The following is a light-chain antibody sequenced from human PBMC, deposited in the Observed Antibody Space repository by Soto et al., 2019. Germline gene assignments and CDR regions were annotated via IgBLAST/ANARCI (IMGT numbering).Light chain of an antibody. CDR1: QSVSNDY. CDR3: QQYGSSPQT. V-gene: IGKV3-20*01. Sequence: EIVLTQSPGTLSLPPGERATLSCRASQSVSNDYLAWYQQKPRQAPRLLIYGASSRATDIPDRFSGRGSGTDFTLSVASLEPEDFDVYYCQQYGSSPQTFGQGTTVEIK. CDR2: GAS. J-gene: IGKJ1*01.